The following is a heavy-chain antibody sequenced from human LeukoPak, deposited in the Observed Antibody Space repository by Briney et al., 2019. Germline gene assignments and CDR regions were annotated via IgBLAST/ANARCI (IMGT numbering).Heavy chain of an antibody. CDR1: GGSFSGYY. CDR3: ASGGVVVSTFDY. V-gene: IGHV4-34*01. CDR2: INHSGST. D-gene: IGHD3-22*01. J-gene: IGHJ4*02. Sequence: SETLSLTCAVYGGSFSGYYWSWIRQPPGKGLEWIGEINHSGSTNYNPSLKSRVTISVDTSKNQFSLKLSSVTAADTAVYYCASGGVVVSTFDYWGQGTLVTVSS.